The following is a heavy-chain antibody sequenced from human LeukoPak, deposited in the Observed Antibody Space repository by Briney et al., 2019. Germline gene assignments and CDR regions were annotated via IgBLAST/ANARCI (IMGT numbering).Heavy chain of an antibody. CDR2: MNPNSGNT. J-gene: IGHJ4*02. V-gene: IGHV1-8*03. CDR1: GYTFTSYD. CDR3: ARGQELSDY. Sequence: GASVKVSCKASGYTFTSYDVNWVRQATGQGLEWMGWMNPNSGNTGYAQKFQGRVTITRNTSISTAYLELSSLRSEDTAVYYCARGQELSDYWGQGTLVTVSS.